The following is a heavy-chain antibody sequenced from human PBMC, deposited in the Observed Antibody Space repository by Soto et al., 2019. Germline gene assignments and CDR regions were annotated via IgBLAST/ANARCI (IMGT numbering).Heavy chain of an antibody. CDR2: ISYSGST. CDR3: ARGPYGGYFDY. CDR1: GGSISSYY. Sequence: SETLSLTCTVSGGSISSYYWSWIRQPPGKGLEWIGYISYSGSTNYNPSLKSRVTISVATSKNQFSLKLSAVTAADTAVYYCARGPYGGYFDYWGQGTLVTVSS. J-gene: IGHJ4*02. V-gene: IGHV4-59*01. D-gene: IGHD2-21*01.